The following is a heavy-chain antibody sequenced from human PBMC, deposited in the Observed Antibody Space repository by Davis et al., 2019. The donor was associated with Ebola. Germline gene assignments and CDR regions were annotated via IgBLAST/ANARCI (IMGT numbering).Heavy chain of an antibody. Sequence: PSETLSLTCAVYGGSFSGYYWSWIRQPPGKGLEWIGEINHSGSTNYNPSLKSRVTISVATSKNQFFLKVLSVTAADTAGYFCARDGLAAAGGFDYWGQGTLVTVSS. D-gene: IGHD6-13*01. CDR2: INHSGST. CDR1: GGSFSGYY. V-gene: IGHV4-34*01. CDR3: ARDGLAAAGGFDY. J-gene: IGHJ4*02.